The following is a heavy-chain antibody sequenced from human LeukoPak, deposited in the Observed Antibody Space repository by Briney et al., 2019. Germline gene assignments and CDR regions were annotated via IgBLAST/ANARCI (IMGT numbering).Heavy chain of an antibody. CDR1: GFTSSNYW. CDR3: ATYSSSNGREFQY. CDR2: IQQHGSET. V-gene: IGHV3-7*01. J-gene: IGHJ1*01. Sequence: GGSLRLSCEGSGFTSSNYWMSWVRQAPGKGLEWVANIQQHGSETYYGDSVKGRFTISRDNAKNSLYLQMNSLRAEDTAVYYCATYSSSNGREFQYWGQGTLVTVSS. D-gene: IGHD2-2*01.